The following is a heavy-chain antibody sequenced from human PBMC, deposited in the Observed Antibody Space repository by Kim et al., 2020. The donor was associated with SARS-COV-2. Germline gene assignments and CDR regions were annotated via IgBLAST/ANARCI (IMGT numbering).Heavy chain of an antibody. CDR3: ARHVGAVTTFYYFYGMDV. CDR1: GASITSSGYY. Sequence: SETLSLTCTVSGASITSSGYYWGWIRQPPGKELEWIATMYYSGFTHYNPSLKSRVTISVDTSMNQVSLELTSVTAADTAVYYCARHVGAVTTFYYFYGMDVWGQGTTVTVSS. D-gene: IGHD4-17*01. V-gene: IGHV4-39*01. J-gene: IGHJ6*02. CDR2: MYYSGFT.